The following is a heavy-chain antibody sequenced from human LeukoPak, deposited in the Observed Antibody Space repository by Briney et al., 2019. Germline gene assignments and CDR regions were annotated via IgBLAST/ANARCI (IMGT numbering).Heavy chain of an antibody. V-gene: IGHV3-7*01. J-gene: IGHJ4*02. CDR1: GFTFSSYW. CDR3: ARAAGYYGDSADY. Sequence: GGSLRLSCAASGFTFSSYWMSWVRQAPGKGLEWVANIKQDGSQKYYVDSVKGRFSISRDNAKNSLYLQMNSLRAEDTAMYYCARAAGYYGDSADYWGQGTLVTVSS. CDR2: IKQDGSQK. D-gene: IGHD4-17*01.